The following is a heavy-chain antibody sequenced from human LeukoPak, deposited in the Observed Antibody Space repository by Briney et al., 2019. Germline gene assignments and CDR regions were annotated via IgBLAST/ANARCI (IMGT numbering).Heavy chain of an antibody. V-gene: IGHV1-2*02. Sequence: ASVRVSCKASGYTFTDYYMHWVRQAPGQGLEWMGWLNPNSGDTNYAQKFQGRVTMTRDTSISTAYMELSRLRSDDTAVYYCARVLSGSYSEYFQHWGQGTLVTVSS. J-gene: IGHJ1*01. CDR1: GYTFTDYY. D-gene: IGHD1-26*01. CDR2: LNPNSGDT. CDR3: ARVLSGSYSEYFQH.